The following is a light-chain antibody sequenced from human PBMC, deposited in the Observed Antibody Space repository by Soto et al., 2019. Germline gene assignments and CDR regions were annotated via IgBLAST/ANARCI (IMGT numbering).Light chain of an antibody. CDR2: GAS. Sequence: DLQMTQSPSSLSAPVGDRVIITCRASRSIGTNLNWYQQKPGKAPKLLVFGASSLQYGVPSRFSGSGSGTDFTLTISSLQPEDFATYSCHQSFSVPYTFGQGTRLE. CDR3: HQSFSVPYT. J-gene: IGKJ2*01. V-gene: IGKV1-39*01. CDR1: RSIGTN.